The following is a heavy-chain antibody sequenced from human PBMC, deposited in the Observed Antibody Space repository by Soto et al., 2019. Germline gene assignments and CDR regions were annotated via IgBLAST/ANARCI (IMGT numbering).Heavy chain of an antibody. Sequence: GGSLRLSCAASGFTFSSYSMNWVRQAPGKGLEWVSSISSSSSYIYYADSVKGRFTISRDNAKNSLYLQMNSLRAEDTAVYYFARDGNAGFRYFASGGQGPWVPVSS. V-gene: IGHV3-21*01. CDR3: ARDGNAGFRYFAS. J-gene: IGHJ4*02. D-gene: IGHD3-9*01. CDR1: GFTFSSYS. CDR2: ISSSSSYI.